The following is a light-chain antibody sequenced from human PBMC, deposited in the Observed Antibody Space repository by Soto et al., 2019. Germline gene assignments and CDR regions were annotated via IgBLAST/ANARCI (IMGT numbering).Light chain of an antibody. CDR2: DAS. J-gene: IGKJ5*01. CDR3: QQYDNRPT. CDR1: QNINNY. V-gene: IGKV1-33*01. Sequence: DIQMTQSPSSLSASVVDRVTITCKASQNINNYLNWYQQKLGRAPKLLIYDASNLEAGVPSRFRGSGSGTDFTFTISRLQPEDLATYYCQQYDNRPTFGQGTRLEI.